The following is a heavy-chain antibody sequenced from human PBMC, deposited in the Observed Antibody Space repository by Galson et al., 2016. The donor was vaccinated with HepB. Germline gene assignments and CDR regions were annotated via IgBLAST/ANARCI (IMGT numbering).Heavy chain of an antibody. CDR1: GYKFSDYW. CDR2: IYPGDSDT. V-gene: IGHV5-51*01. Sequence: QSGAEVKKPGESLNISCQASGYKFSDYWIGWVRQMPGQGLEWMGVIYPGDSDTRYNPSFQGHVIITADRSTNTAYLQWTSLKASDTATYFCARQATSPSRPRGWLDPWGQGTLVTVSS. CDR3: ARQATSPSRPRGWLDP. J-gene: IGHJ5*02. D-gene: IGHD6-6*01.